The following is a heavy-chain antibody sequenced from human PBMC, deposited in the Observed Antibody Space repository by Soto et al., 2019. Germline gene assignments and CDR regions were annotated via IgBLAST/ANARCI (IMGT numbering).Heavy chain of an antibody. CDR3: AHSLYDYGWWTNWLDP. V-gene: IGHV2-5*02. Sequence: QITLKESGPTLVNPTQTLTLTCTFSGFSLSTSGVGVGGIRQPPGKALEWLALIYWDDDKRYSPTLKSRLTITKDTSKNQVVLTMTNMDPVDTATYYCAHSLYDYGWWTNWLDPWGQGTLVTVSS. CDR1: GFSLSTSGVG. CDR2: IYWDDDK. D-gene: IGHD3-16*01. J-gene: IGHJ5*02.